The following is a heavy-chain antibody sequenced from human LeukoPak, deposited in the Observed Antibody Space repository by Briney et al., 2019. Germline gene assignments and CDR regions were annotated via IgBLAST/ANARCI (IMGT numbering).Heavy chain of an antibody. V-gene: IGHV3-30*18. CDR3: AKEGGSGGSGSYWYFDY. J-gene: IGHJ4*02. Sequence: WGSLRLSCAASGFTFSSYGMHWVRQAPGKGLEWVAVMAYDGSNKYYADSVKGRFTISRDNSKNTLYLQMNSLRAEDTAVYYCAKEGGSGGSGSYWYFDYWGQGTLVTVSS. D-gene: IGHD3-10*01. CDR1: GFTFSSYG. CDR2: MAYDGSNK.